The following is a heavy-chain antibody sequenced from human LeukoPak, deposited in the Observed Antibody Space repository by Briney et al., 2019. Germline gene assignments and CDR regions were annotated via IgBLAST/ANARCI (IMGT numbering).Heavy chain of an antibody. CDR2: IIHSGST. CDR1: GFTFSGRW. D-gene: IGHD3-10*01. J-gene: IGHJ4*02. CDR3: ATSVRGPDPPKN. Sequence: GSLRLSCAASGFTFSGRWMSWLRQPPGKGLEWIGEIIHSGSTNYDSSLKSRVTISVDTSKNQFSLKLSSVTAADTAVYYCATSVRGPDPPKNWGQGTLVTVSS. V-gene: IGHV4-34*12.